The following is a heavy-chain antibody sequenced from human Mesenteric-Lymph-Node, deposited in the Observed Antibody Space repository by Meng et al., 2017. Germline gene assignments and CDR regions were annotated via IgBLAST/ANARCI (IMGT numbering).Heavy chain of an antibody. V-gene: IGHV3-48*03. D-gene: IGHD3-3*01. CDR3: ARDLLEANWHPGAMDV. J-gene: IGHJ6*02. CDR2: ISTIGDVI. Sequence: GESLKISCAASAFNFRGYEMNWVRQAPGKGLEWVSYISTIGDVIKYADSVRGRFTISRDNAKNSLYLQMNSLRAEDTAVYYCARDLLEANWHPGAMDVWGQGTTVTVSS. CDR1: AFNFRGYE.